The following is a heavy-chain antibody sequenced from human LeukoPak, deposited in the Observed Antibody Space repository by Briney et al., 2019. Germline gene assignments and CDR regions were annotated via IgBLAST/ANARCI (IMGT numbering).Heavy chain of an antibody. D-gene: IGHD1-26*01. Sequence: PGGSLRLSCAASGFSISTSAMSWVRQAPGKGLEWVAGISTGAGNSYFADSVKGRFTISRDNSKNTLLLQMDSLRAEDTAAYYCAKILITTGSFQDHWGQGTPVTVSS. CDR2: ISTGAGNS. CDR3: AKILITTGSFQDH. CDR1: GFSISTSA. J-gene: IGHJ4*02. V-gene: IGHV3-23*01.